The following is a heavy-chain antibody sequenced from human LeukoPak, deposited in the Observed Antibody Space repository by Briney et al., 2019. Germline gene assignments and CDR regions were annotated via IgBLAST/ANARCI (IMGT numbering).Heavy chain of an antibody. CDR3: ARDGGYYYDSSGYAFDY. J-gene: IGHJ4*02. D-gene: IGHD3-22*01. CDR2: INPSGGST. CDR1: EYTFTDYY. Sequence: GASVKVSCKASEYTFTDYYVHWVRQAPAQGLEWMGIINPSGGSTSYAQKFQGRVTMTRDMSTSTVYMELSSLRSEDTAVYYCARDGGYYYDSSGYAFDYWGQGTLVTVSS. V-gene: IGHV1-46*01.